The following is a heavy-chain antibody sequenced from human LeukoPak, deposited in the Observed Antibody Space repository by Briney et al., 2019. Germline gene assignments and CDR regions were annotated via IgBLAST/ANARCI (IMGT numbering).Heavy chain of an antibody. J-gene: IGHJ5*02. V-gene: IGHV4-34*01. Sequence: SETLSLTCAVYVDSFSGYYWSWLRQPPGKGLEWLGEINHSENTKYNPSLNSRVTISVDTSKNQFSLKLSSVTAADTAVYYCARRARSGYSYGPMFDPWGQGTLVTVSS. D-gene: IGHD5-18*01. CDR1: VDSFSGYY. CDR2: INHSENT. CDR3: ARRARSGYSYGPMFDP.